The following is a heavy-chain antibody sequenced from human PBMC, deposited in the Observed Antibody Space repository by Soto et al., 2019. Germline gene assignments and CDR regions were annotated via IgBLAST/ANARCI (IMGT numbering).Heavy chain of an antibody. Sequence: GGCLRLSCTASGFNFGGYAMSWVRQAPGKGLEWVGSIRGKAYGGTTEYAASVRDRFTISRDDSKSTAYLQMNSLKTEDTAVYYCSRDRVAADMSDLVYGGQGTLVCVSS. CDR3: SRDRVAADMSDLVY. CDR1: GFNFGGYA. J-gene: IGHJ4*02. V-gene: IGHV3-49*04. D-gene: IGHD6-13*01. CDR2: IRGKAYGGTT.